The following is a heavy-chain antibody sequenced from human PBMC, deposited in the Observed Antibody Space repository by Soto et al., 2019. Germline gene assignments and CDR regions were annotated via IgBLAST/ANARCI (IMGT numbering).Heavy chain of an antibody. J-gene: IGHJ4*02. CDR1: GFTFTNYA. D-gene: IGHD6-6*01. V-gene: IGHV3-23*01. CDR2: ISASGGST. CDR3: AKDRGSLYTSSSPLDF. Sequence: EVQLLESGGGLVQPGGSLRLSCAASGFTFTNYAMTWVRQAPGKGLEWVSGISASGGSTYYADPVKGRFTISRDNSKNTLYLQMNSLRAEDTALYYCAKDRGSLYTSSSPLDFWGQGTLVTVSS.